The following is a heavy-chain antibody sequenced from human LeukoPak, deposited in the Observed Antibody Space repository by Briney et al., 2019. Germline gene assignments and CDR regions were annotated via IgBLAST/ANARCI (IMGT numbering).Heavy chain of an antibody. CDR2: IYHSGST. Sequence: SETLSLTCTVSGYSISSGYYWGWIRQPXGKGLEWIXSIYHSGSTYYNPSLKSRVTISVDTSKNQFSLELSSVTAADPSVYYXAXALXXXXXXXXXXXXXXXXGQXTLVT. J-gene: IGHJ5*02. V-gene: IGHV4-38-2*02. CDR1: GYSISSGYY. CDR3: AXALXXXXXXXXXXXXXXX.